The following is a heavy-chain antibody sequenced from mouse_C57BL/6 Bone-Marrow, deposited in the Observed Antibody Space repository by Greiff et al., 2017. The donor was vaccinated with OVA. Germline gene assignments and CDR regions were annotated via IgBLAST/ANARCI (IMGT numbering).Heavy chain of an antibody. CDR3: AREGRWAFDY. Sequence: QVQLKESGPELVKPGASVKISCKASGYAFSSSCMNWVKQRPGKGLEWIGRIYPGDGDTNYNGKFKGKATLTADKSSSTAYMQLSSLTSEDSAVYFCAREGRWAFDYWGQGTTLTVSS. CDR1: GYAFSSSC. J-gene: IGHJ2*01. D-gene: IGHD1-1*02. V-gene: IGHV1-82*01. CDR2: IYPGDGDT.